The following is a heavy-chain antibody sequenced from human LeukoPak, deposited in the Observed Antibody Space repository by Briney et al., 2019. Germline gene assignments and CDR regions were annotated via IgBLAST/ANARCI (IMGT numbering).Heavy chain of an antibody. CDR1: GGSISSYY. Sequence: SETLSLTCTVSGGSISSYYWSWVRQPPGKGLEWIGFIFYSGSTNYNPSLQSRVTILLDMSNNQFSLRLTSVTAADTAVYSCARGHGSSWTFEYWGQGPLVTVSS. CDR2: IFYSGST. V-gene: IGHV4-59*01. D-gene: IGHD6-13*01. CDR3: ARGHGSSWTFEY. J-gene: IGHJ4*02.